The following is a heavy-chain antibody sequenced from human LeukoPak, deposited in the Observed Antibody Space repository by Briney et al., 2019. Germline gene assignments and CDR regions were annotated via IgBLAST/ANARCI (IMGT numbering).Heavy chain of an antibody. CDR2: INHSGST. Sequence: SETLSLTCVVYGGSFSGYYWSWIRQPPGKGLEWIWEINHSGSTNYNPSLKSRVTVSVDTSKNQFSLKLSSVTAADTAVYYCAFTTGNYYLDSWGQGTLVTVSS. D-gene: IGHD1-26*01. J-gene: IGHJ4*02. CDR1: GGSFSGYY. V-gene: IGHV4-34*01. CDR3: AFTTGNYYLDS.